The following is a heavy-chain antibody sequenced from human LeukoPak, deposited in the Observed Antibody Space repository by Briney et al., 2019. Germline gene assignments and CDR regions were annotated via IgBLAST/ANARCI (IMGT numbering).Heavy chain of an antibody. Sequence: GGSLRLSCAASGFTFSSHAMSWVRQAPGKGLEWVSGISSGGVSTYYADSVKGRFSISRDNSKNTLYLQMNSLRAEDTAVYYCASSYDSSGYRDYWGQGTLVTVSS. CDR2: ISSGGVST. D-gene: IGHD3-22*01. CDR1: GFTFSSHA. CDR3: ASSYDSSGYRDY. J-gene: IGHJ4*02. V-gene: IGHV3-23*01.